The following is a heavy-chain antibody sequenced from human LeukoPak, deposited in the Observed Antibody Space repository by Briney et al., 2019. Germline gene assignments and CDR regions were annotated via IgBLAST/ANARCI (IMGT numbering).Heavy chain of an antibody. CDR3: ARVGYDFWSGYGWYYYYMDV. CDR2: INTNTGNP. Sequence: ASGKVSCKASGYTFTSYAMNWVRQAPGQGLEWMGWINTNTGNPTYAQGFTGRFVFSLDTSVSTAYLQISSLKAEDTAVYYCARVGYDFWSGYGWYYYYMDVWGKGTTVTVSS. D-gene: IGHD3-3*01. CDR1: GYTFTSYA. V-gene: IGHV7-4-1*02. J-gene: IGHJ6*03.